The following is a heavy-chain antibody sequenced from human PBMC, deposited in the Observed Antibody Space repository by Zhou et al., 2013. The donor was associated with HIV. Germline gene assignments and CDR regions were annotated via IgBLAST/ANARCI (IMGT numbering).Heavy chain of an antibody. V-gene: IGHV1-69*05. Sequence: QDQLVQSGAEVKKPGASVKVSCQASGGTFNTISWVRQAPGQGFEWMGGIIPIFGTANYAHKFQGRVTMTRDTSTRTVYMELSSLRSEDTAVYYCARGVPTMTAVTTYYFDLWGQGTLVTVSS. CDR1: GGTFNT. J-gene: IGHJ4*02. D-gene: IGHD4-17*01. CDR2: IIPIFGTA. CDR3: ARGVPTMTAVTTYYFDL.